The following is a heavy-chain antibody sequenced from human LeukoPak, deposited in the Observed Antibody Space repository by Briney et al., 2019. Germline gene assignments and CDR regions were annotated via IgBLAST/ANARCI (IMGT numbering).Heavy chain of an antibody. J-gene: IGHJ4*02. CDR1: GGSFSGYY. D-gene: IGHD3-9*01. Sequence: SETLSLTCAVYGGSFSGYYWSWIRQPPGKGLEWIGEINHSGSTNHNPSLKSRVTISVDTSKNQFSLKLSSVTAADTAVYYCARGRLTGYYQSFLFDYWGQGTLVTVSS. CDR2: INHSGST. CDR3: ARGRLTGYYQSFLFDY. V-gene: IGHV4-34*01.